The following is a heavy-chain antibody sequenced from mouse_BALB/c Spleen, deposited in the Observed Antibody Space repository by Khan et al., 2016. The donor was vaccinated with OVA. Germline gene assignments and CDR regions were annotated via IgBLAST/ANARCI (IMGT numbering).Heavy chain of an antibody. V-gene: IGHV9-3-1*01. Sequence: QIQLVQSGPELKKPGETVKISCKASGYTFTNYGMNWVKQAPGKGLKWMGWINTYTGESKYADDFKGRFAFSLETSASTAYWQINNHKNESTATYFCARSNGTYWFAYWGQGTLVTVSA. CDR3: ARSNGTYWFAY. CDR1: GYTFTNYG. D-gene: IGHD2-1*01. J-gene: IGHJ3*01. CDR2: INTYTGES.